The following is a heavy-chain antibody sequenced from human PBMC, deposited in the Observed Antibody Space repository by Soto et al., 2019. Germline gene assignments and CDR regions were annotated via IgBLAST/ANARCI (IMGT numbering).Heavy chain of an antibody. V-gene: IGHV4-31*03. CDR1: GDSMSTDGYY. CDR2: ISHIGTT. CDR3: ARDQAYGSAFEGYYYYGMDV. D-gene: IGHD3-10*01. J-gene: IGHJ6*02. Sequence: PSETLSLTCTVSGDSMSTDGYYWNWIRQHPGKGLEWIGSISHIGTTYYNPSLKSRLIMSVDPSQNYSSLKLTSMTAADTAVYYCARDQAYGSAFEGYYYYGMDVWGQGTTVTVSS.